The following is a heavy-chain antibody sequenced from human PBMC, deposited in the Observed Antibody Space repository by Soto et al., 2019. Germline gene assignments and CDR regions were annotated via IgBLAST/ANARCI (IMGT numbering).Heavy chain of an antibody. CDR1: GGRLNNYA. V-gene: IGHV1-69*13. D-gene: IGHD3-10*01. Sequence: VKVRRTACGGRLNNYAVTLSLQAPGQGLEWVGGIIPIFGTSNYAQNFQGRVTITADESTSTAYMELSSLRSEDTAVYYCARGVRTGFYGMDVWGQGTLVTVSS. CDR3: ARGVRTGFYGMDV. J-gene: IGHJ6*02. CDR2: IIPIFGTS.